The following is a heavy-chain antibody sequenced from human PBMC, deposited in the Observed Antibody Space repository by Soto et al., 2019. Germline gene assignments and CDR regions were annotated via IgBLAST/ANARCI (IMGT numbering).Heavy chain of an antibody. Sequence: EVQVVESGGGLVKPGGSLRLSCAASGFTFSNYNMNWVRQAPGKGLEWVSSITSGSHYIYYADSVKGRFTISRDNAKNSLYLQMNSLRAEDTAVYYCARVGPYDAFEIWGQGTMVTVSS. V-gene: IGHV3-21*01. CDR3: ARVGPYDAFEI. CDR1: GFTFSNYN. J-gene: IGHJ3*02. CDR2: ITSGSHYI.